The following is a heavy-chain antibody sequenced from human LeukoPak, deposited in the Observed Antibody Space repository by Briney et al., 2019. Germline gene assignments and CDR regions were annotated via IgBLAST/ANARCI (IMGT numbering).Heavy chain of an antibody. D-gene: IGHD4-23*01. J-gene: IGHJ3*02. Sequence: GGSLRLSCAASGFSFSEYGMHWVRQAPGKGLEWVANIWFDGSNKYYTDSVKGRFTISRDNSKNTLDLETNSLRAEDTAMYYCARDWKYGSNAPHDAFDIWGQGTLVTVSS. CDR3: ARDWKYGSNAPHDAFDI. CDR1: GFSFSEYG. CDR2: IWFDGSNK. V-gene: IGHV3-33*01.